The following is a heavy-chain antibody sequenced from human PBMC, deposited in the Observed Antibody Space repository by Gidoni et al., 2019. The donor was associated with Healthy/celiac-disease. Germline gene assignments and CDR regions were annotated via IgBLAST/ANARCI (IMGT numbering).Heavy chain of an antibody. J-gene: IGHJ4*02. V-gene: IGHV4-59*08. CDR3: ARLDYGDQRVFDY. D-gene: IGHD4-17*01. CDR1: GGSISSYY. CDR2: IYYSGST. Sequence: QVQLQESGPGLVKPSETLSLTCTVSGGSISSYYWSWIRQPPGKGLEWIGYIYYSGSTNYNPSLKSRVTISVDTSKNQFSLKLSTVTAADTAVYYCARLDYGDQRVFDYWGQGTLVTVSS.